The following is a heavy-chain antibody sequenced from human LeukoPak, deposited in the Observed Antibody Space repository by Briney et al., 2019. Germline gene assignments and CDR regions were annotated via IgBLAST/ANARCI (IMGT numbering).Heavy chain of an antibody. D-gene: IGHD5-18*01. CDR3: ARGGYSFYFDY. CDR2: IYYSGST. Sequence: SETLSLTCTVSGGSISSSSYYWGWIRQPPGKGLEWIGSIYYSGSTYYNPSLKSRVTISVDKSKNQFSLKLSSVTAADTAVCYCARGGYSFYFDYWGQGTLVTVSS. V-gene: IGHV4-39*07. J-gene: IGHJ4*02. CDR1: GGSISSSSYY.